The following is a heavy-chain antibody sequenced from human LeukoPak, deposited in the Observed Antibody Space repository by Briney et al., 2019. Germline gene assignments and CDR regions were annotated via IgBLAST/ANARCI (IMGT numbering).Heavy chain of an antibody. V-gene: IGHV4-4*02. CDR1: GFIFSNFS. J-gene: IGHJ5*02. CDR3: ARKGVAVAGTVPPFDP. D-gene: IGHD6-19*01. Sequence: GSLRLSCAASGFIFSNFSMNWVRQPPGKGLEWIGEIYHSGSTNYNPSLKSRVTISVDKSKNQFSLKLSSVTAADTAVYYCARKGVAVAGTVPPFDPWGQGTLVTVSS. CDR2: IYHSGST.